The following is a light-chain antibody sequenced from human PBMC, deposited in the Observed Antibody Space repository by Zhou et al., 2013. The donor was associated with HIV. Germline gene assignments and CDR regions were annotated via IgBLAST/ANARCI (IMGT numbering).Light chain of an antibody. CDR1: QTISSL. CDR3: QQTYNTPRT. CDR2: AAS. Sequence: DIQMTQSPSSLSASVGDRVTITCRASQTISSLLNWYQQKPGKAPKLLIYAASSLQSGVPSRFSGSGSGTDFTLTISSLQPEDFATYYCQQTYNTPRTFGQGTKVEIK. J-gene: IGKJ1*01. V-gene: IGKV1-39*01.